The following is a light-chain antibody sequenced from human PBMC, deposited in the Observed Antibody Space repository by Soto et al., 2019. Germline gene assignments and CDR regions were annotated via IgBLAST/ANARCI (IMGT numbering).Light chain of an antibody. Sequence: EIVLTQSPGTLSLSPGERATLSCRASQSISSSYLAIAWYQQKPSQPPRLLIYGASSRATGIPDRFSGSGSATDFTLTISRLEPEDFAVYYCQQHDTSPWTFGQGTRVEIK. CDR3: QQHDTSPWT. J-gene: IGKJ1*01. V-gene: IGKV3-20*01. CDR2: GAS. CDR1: QSISSSY.